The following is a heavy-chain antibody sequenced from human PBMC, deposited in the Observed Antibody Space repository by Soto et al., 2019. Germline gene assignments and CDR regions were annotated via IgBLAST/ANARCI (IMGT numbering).Heavy chain of an antibody. CDR1: GGSISSGGYY. V-gene: IGHV4-31*03. CDR2: IYYSGST. CDR3: AREPRAPWRAAARPTYYYCGMDV. Sequence: KTSETLSFPGTVSGGSISSGGYYWSWIRQHPGKGLEWIGFIYYSGSTYYNPSLKSRVTISVDTSKNQFSLKLSSVTAADSAVSACAREPRAPWRAAARPTYYYCGMDVRGQGTTGTVSS. J-gene: IGHJ6*02. D-gene: IGHD2-2*02.